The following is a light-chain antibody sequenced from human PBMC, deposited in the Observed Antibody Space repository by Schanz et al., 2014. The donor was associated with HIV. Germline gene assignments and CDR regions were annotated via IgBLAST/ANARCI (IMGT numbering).Light chain of an antibody. V-gene: IGKV3-20*01. CDR3: QQYGSS. CDR1: QSLSSSY. Sequence: EIVLTQSPATLSLSPGERATLSCGASQSLSSSYLAWYQQKRDQPPRLVIYATSTRAAGIPDRFSGTGSGTDFTLTISSLQSEDFAVYYCQQYGSSFGPGTKVEIK. CDR2: ATS. J-gene: IGKJ3*01.